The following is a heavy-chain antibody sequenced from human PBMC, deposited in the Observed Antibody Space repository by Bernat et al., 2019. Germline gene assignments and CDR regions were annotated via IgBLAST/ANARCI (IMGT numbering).Heavy chain of an antibody. J-gene: IGHJ4*02. CDR2: IRYDGSNK. CDR1: GFTFSSYG. Sequence: QVQLVESGGGVVQPGGSLRLSCAASGFTFSSYGMHWVRQAPGKGLEWVAVIRYDGSNKYYADSVKGRFTITRDNSKNTLYLQMNSLRAEDTAVYYCANPKQYYDSSGVYDYWGQGTLVTVSS. V-gene: IGHV3-30*02. CDR3: ANPKQYYDSSGVYDY. D-gene: IGHD3-22*01.